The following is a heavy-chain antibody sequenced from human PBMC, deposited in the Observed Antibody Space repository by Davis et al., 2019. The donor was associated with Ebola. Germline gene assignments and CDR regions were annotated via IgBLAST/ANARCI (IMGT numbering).Heavy chain of an antibody. CDR1: GGTFSSYA. J-gene: IGHJ5*02. D-gene: IGHD4-17*01. CDR2: IIPIFGTA. Sequence: SVKVSCKVSGGTFSSYAISWVRQAPGQGLEWMGGIIPIFGTANYAQKFQGRVTITADKSTSTAYVELSSLRSEDTAVYYCARDTRIYGDYPNWFDPWGQGTLVTVSS. V-gene: IGHV1-69*06. CDR3: ARDTRIYGDYPNWFDP.